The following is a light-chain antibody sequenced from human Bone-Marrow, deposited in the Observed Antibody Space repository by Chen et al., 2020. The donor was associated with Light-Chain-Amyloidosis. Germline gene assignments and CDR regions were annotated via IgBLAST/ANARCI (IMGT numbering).Light chain of an antibody. Sequence: NFVLIQPHSVSESPGKTVTISCTRSSGYIASNYVHWYQQRPGRSPTIVIYEDNQRPSGVPDRFSGSIDRSYNSASLTISGLKTEDEGDYYCQSYDIAKVFGGGTKVTVL. CDR1: SGYIASNY. CDR2: EDN. J-gene: IGLJ2*01. CDR3: QSYDIAKV. V-gene: IGLV6-57*01.